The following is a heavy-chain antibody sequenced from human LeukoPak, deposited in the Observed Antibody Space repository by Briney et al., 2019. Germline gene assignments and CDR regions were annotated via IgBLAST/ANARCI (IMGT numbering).Heavy chain of an antibody. CDR3: AKDRSCTGSSCNVGS. J-gene: IGHJ3*01. V-gene: IGHV3-23*01. CDR2: ISGSGGST. D-gene: IGHD2-2*01. CDR1: GFTFSDHY. Sequence: GGSLRLSCAASGFTFSDHYMDWVRQAPGKGLEWASAISGSGGSTYYADSVKGRFTISRDNSKNTLFLQMNSLRAEDTAVYYCAKDRSCTGSSCNVGSWGQGTMVTVSS.